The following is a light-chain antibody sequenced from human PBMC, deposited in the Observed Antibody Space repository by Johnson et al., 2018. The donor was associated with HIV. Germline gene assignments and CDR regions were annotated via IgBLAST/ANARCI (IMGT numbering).Light chain of an antibody. CDR2: ENN. CDR1: SSNIGNNY. Sequence: QSLLTQPPSVSAAPGQKVTISCSGSSSNIGNNYVSWYQQLPGTAPKLLIYENNKRPSGIPDRFSGSKSGTSATLGITGLQTGDEADYYCGTWDSSLSAAGIYFFGTGTKVTVL. J-gene: IGLJ1*01. V-gene: IGLV1-51*02. CDR3: GTWDSSLSAAGIYF.